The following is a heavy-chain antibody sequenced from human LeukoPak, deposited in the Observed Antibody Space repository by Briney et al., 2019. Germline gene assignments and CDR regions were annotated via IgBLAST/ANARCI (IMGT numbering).Heavy chain of an antibody. Sequence: GGSLRLSCAASGFTVSSNYMSWVRQAPGKGLEWVSVIYSGGSTYYADSVKGRFTISRDNSKNTLYLQMNSLRAEDTAAYYCAISTNSPPGGDYFDYWGQGTLVTVSS. CDR3: AISTNSPPGGDYFDY. CDR2: IYSGGST. CDR1: GFTVSSNY. J-gene: IGHJ4*02. D-gene: IGHD3-10*01. V-gene: IGHV3-53*01.